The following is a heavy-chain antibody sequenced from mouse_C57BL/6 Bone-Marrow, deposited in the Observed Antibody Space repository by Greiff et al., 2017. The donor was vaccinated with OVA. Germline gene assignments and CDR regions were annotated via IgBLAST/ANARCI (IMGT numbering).Heavy chain of an antibody. D-gene: IGHD2-5*01. J-gene: IGHJ1*03. CDR1: GYTFTDHT. CDR3: ARRYSNYVWYFDV. Sequence: VQLQQSDAELVKPGASVKISCKVSGYTFTDHTIHWMKQRPEQGLEWIGYIYPRDGSTKYNVKFTGKATVTVDTSSSTAYMQHSSLTSEDSAVYYCARRYSNYVWYFDVRGTGTTVTVSS. CDR2: IYPRDGST. V-gene: IGHV1-78*01.